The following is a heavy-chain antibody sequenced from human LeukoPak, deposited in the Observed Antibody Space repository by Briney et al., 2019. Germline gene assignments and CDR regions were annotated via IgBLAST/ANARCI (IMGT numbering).Heavy chain of an antibody. CDR2: IYTSGST. J-gene: IGHJ4*02. CDR1: GGSISSGSHY. D-gene: IGHD4-17*01. CDR3: AREGYGDPLDY. Sequence: SQTLSLTCTVSGGSISSGSHYWSWIRQPAGKGLEWIGRIYTSGSTNYNPSLKSRVTISVDTSKNQFSLKLSSVTAADTAVYYCAREGYGDPLDYWGQGTLVTVSS. V-gene: IGHV4-61*02.